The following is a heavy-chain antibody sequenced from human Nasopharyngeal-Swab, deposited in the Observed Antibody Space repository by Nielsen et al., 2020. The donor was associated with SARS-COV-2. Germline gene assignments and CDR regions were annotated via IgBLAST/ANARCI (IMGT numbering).Heavy chain of an antibody. CDR3: ARVSPVRNYVDY. Sequence: WVRQAPGQGLEWMGMINPSGGSISGGTTIYAQKFRGRVTVTRDTSTSTVYMELSSLRSEDTAVYFCARVSPVRNYVDYWGQGTLVTVSS. CDR2: INPSGGSI. J-gene: IGHJ4*02. V-gene: IGHV1-46*01.